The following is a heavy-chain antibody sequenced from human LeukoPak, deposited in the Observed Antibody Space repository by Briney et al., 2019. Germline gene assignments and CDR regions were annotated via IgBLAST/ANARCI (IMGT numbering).Heavy chain of an antibody. CDR1: KFNFHTYG. Sequence: GGSLRLSCTTPKFNFHTYGLTWVRQAPGKGLEWVGNIKQDGSDKNYMDSVKGRFAISRDNTKNSVYLQMSSLRAEDTAVYYCAREVWGPEYWGQGTLVTVSS. CDR3: AREVWGPEY. V-gene: IGHV3-7*01. CDR2: IKQDGSDK. J-gene: IGHJ4*02. D-gene: IGHD1-14*01.